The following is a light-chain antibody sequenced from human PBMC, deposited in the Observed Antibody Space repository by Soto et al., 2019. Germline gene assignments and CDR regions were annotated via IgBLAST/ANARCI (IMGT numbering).Light chain of an antibody. J-gene: IGKJ1*01. CDR2: GAA. Sequence: EIVMTQSPATLSVSPGERAALSCIASQTVGSDLAWYQQRPGQPPRLLVYGAATRATGVPARFSGSGSGTEFTLIISSLQSEDFAVYYCQHYKTWPLAFGQGTKVETK. V-gene: IGKV3-15*01. CDR1: QTVGSD. CDR3: QHYKTWPLA.